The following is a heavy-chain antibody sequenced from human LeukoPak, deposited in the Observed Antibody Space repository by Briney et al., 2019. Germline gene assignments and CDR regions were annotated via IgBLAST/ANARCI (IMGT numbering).Heavy chain of an antibody. CDR1: GGSFSGYY. CDR2: INHSGST. J-gene: IGHJ4*02. V-gene: IGHV4-34*01. CDR3: ASLPSYYDSSGYLGLGLPAFDY. D-gene: IGHD3-22*01. Sequence: PSETLSLTCAVYGGSFSGYYWSWIRQPPGKGLEWIGEINHSGSTKYNPSLKSRVTISLDTSKNQFSLKLTSVTAADTAVYYCASLPSYYDSSGYLGLGLPAFDYWGQGTLVTVSS.